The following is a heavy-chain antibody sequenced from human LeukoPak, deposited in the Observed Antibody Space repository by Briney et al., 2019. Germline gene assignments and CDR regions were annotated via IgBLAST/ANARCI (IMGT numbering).Heavy chain of an antibody. V-gene: IGHV4-59*01. D-gene: IGHD3-10*01. J-gene: IGHJ3*02. CDR2: IYYSGST. Sequence: SETLSLTCTVSVGSISSYYWSWIRQPPGKGLEWIGYIYYSGSTNYNPSLKSRVTISVDTSKNQFSLKLSSVTAADTAVYYCARYYGSGNQGAFDIWGQGTMVTVSS. CDR1: VGSISSYY. CDR3: ARYYGSGNQGAFDI.